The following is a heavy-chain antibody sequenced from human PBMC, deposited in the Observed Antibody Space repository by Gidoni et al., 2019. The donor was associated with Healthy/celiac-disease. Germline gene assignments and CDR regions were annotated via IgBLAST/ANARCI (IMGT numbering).Heavy chain of an antibody. J-gene: IGHJ2*01. CDR2: IYYSGST. V-gene: IGHV4-59*01. CDR3: ARRVATIVWYFDL. Sequence: QVQLQASGPGLVQPSETLSLTCTVSGGSISSYYWSWIRQPPGKGLEWIGYIYYSGSTNYNPSLKSRVTISVDTSKNQFSLKLSSVTAADTAVYYCARRVATIVWYFDLWGRGTLVTVSS. CDR1: GGSISSYY. D-gene: IGHD5-12*01.